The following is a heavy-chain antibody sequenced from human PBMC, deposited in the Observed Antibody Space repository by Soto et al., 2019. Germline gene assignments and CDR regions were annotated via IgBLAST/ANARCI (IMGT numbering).Heavy chain of an antibody. V-gene: IGHV3-23*01. D-gene: IGHD2-2*01. CDR3: AKRGNSWIVPAATLDY. Sequence: GGSLRLSCAASGFTFSSYAMSWVRQAPGKGLEWVSAISGSGGSTYYADSVKGRFTISRDNSKNTLYLQMNSLRAEDTAVYYCAKRGNSWIVPAATLDYWGQGTLVTVSS. CDR2: ISGSGGST. J-gene: IGHJ4*02. CDR1: GFTFSSYA.